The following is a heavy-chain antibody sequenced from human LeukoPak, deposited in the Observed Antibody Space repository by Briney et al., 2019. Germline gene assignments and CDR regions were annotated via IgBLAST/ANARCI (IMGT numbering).Heavy chain of an antibody. CDR2: ISGSGGST. V-gene: IGHV3-23*01. Sequence: SGGSLRLSCAASTFTFSSYAMSWVRQAPGKGLEWVSAISGSGGSTYYADSVKGRFTISRDNSKNTLYLQMNSLKAEDTAVYYCAKDLAVTTSRAPFGYWGQGTLVTVSS. D-gene: IGHD4-17*01. J-gene: IGHJ4*02. CDR3: AKDLAVTTSRAPFGY. CDR1: TFTFSSYA.